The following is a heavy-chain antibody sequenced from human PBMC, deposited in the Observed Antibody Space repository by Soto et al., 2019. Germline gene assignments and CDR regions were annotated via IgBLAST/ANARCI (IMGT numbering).Heavy chain of an antibody. CDR2: INHSGST. V-gene: IGHV4-34*01. CDR3: ARFIRYCSGGSCYHPYYYYYGMDV. J-gene: IGHJ6*02. D-gene: IGHD2-15*01. CDR1: GGSFSGYY. Sequence: LSLTCAVYGGSFSGYYWSWIRQPPGKGLEWIGEINHSGSTNYNPSLKSRVTISVDTSKNQFSLKLSSVTAADTAVYYCARFIRYCSGGSCYHPYYYYYGMDVWGQGTTVTVSS.